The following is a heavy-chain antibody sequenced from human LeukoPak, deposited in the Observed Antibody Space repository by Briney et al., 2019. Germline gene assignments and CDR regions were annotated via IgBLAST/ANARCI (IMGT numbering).Heavy chain of an antibody. Sequence: GGSLRLSCAASGFTFDDYAMHWVRQAPGKGLEWVSGISWNSGTIGYVDSVKGRFTISRDNAKNSLYLQMNSLRAEDTAVYYCARRTDGASKDYYYYYYMDVWGKGTTVTISS. CDR3: ARRTDGASKDYYYYYYMDV. V-gene: IGHV3-9*01. CDR2: ISWNSGTI. J-gene: IGHJ6*03. CDR1: GFTFDDYA.